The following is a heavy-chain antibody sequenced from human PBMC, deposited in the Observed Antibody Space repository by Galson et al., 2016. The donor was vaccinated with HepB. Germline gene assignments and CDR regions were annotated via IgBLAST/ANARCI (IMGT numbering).Heavy chain of an antibody. CDR1: GFTFSTYA. J-gene: IGHJ4*02. Sequence: TLRLSCAASGFTFSTYAMTWVRQAPGKGLEWVATIGGSGGSIYYADAVKGRFTISRDNSKNTLFLQMKRLRDEVTALYYCAKYRSATYYTDYFEYWGQGTLVTVSS. CDR2: IGGSGGSI. V-gene: IGHV3-23*01. D-gene: IGHD1-26*01. CDR3: AKYRSATYYTDYFEY.